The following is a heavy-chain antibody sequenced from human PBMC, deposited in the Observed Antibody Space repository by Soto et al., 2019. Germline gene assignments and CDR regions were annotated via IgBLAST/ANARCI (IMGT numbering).Heavy chain of an antibody. J-gene: IGHJ6*02. CDR1: GFTFSSYA. D-gene: IGHD3-3*01. Sequence: GGSLRLSCAASGFTFSSYAMSWVRQAPGKGLEWVSAISGSGGSTYYADSVKGRFTISRDNSKNTLYLQMNSLRAEDTAVYYCEKDQRVPILSGYYTPDYYYYGMDVWGQGTTVTVSS. V-gene: IGHV3-23*01. CDR2: ISGSGGST. CDR3: EKDQRVPILSGYYTPDYYYYGMDV.